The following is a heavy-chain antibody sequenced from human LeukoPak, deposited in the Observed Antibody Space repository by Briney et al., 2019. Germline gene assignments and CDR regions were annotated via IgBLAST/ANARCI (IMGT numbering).Heavy chain of an antibody. CDR3: ARDQPTATPDHYFDY. D-gene: IGHD6-25*01. V-gene: IGHV1-69*04. J-gene: IGHJ4*02. CDR2: IIPILGIA. CDR1: GGAVSSYA. Sequence: SVNLSCKASGGAVSSYAISWVRQPPGPGQEWMGMIIPILGIANYAQKFQGRVTITADKSTSTAYMELSSLRSEDTAVYYCARDQPTATPDHYFDYWGQGTLVTVSS.